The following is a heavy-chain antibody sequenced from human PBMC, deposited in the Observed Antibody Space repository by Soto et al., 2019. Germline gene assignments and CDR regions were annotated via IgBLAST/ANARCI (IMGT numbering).Heavy chain of an antibody. D-gene: IGHD3-9*01. CDR3: AREYYDPLTGDSGFDY. Sequence: EVQLVETGGGLIQPGGSLRLSCAASGLSLSDSDVSWVRQAPGKGLEWVALFNRFGSTYDADSVKGRFTISRDNSQNKVNLQMGGLRADDKAVYYCAREYYDPLTGDSGFDYWGQGTLVTVSS. J-gene: IGHJ4*02. V-gene: IGHV3-53*02. CDR1: GLSLSDSD. CDR2: FNRFGST.